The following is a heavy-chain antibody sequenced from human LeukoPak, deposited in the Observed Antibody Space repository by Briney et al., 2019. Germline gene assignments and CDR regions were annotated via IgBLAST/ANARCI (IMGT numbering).Heavy chain of an antibody. CDR1: GFTFSSYG. V-gene: IGHV3-30*18. CDR3: AKEINPTAMVPYDAFDI. J-gene: IGHJ3*02. D-gene: IGHD5-18*01. Sequence: QPGRSLRLSCAASGFTFSSYGMPWVRQAPGKGLEWVAVISYDGSNKYYADSVKGRSTIDRDNSKNTRYLQMNSLRAEDTAVYYCAKEINPTAMVPYDAFDIWGQGTMVTVSS. CDR2: ISYDGSNK.